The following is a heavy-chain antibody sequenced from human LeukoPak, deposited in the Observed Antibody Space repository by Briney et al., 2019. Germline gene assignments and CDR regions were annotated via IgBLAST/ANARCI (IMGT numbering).Heavy chain of an antibody. CDR1: GFTFSRFG. CDR2: ISGSGGSR. D-gene: IGHD5-18*01. V-gene: IGHV3-23*01. J-gene: IGHJ4*02. Sequence: GGSLRLSCAASGFTFSRFGMSWVRQAPGKGLEWVSVISGSGGSRYYADSVKGRFTISRDNSKNTLYLQMNSLRAEDTAVYYCAKDRATAMDDYWGQGTLVTVSS. CDR3: AKDRATAMDDY.